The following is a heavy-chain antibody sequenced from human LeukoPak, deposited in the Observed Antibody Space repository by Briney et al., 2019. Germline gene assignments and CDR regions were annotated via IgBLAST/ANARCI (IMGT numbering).Heavy chain of an antibody. CDR3: AREGGNYYDSSGYLH. CDR1: GGSFSGYY. D-gene: IGHD3-22*01. CDR2: INHSGST. V-gene: IGHV4-34*01. Sequence: PSETLSLTCAVYGGSFSGYYWSWIRQPPGKGLEWIGEINHSGSTNYNPSLKSRVTISVDTSKNQFSLKLSSVTAADTAVYYRAREGGNYYDSSGYLHWGQGTLVTVSS. J-gene: IGHJ4*02.